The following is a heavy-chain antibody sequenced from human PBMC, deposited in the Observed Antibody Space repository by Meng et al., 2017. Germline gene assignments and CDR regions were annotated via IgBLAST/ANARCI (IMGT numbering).Heavy chain of an antibody. Sequence: LVLSGAELKELGSSVKGSCKASEYTFTSYVINWVRQDTGQGLEWMGWMNPNSGNTGYAQKFQGRVTMTSNTSISTAYMELSSLRSDDTAVYYCASGYGDYYFDYWGQGALVTVSS. D-gene: IGHD4-17*01. CDR3: ASGYGDYYFDY. V-gene: IGHV1-8*01. CDR1: EYTFTSYV. J-gene: IGHJ4*02. CDR2: MNPNSGNT.